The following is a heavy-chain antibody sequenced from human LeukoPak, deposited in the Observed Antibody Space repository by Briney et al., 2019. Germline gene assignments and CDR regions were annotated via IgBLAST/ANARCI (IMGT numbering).Heavy chain of an antibody. J-gene: IGHJ4*02. CDR2: IGTAGDT. Sequence: GGSLRLSCAASGFTFSSYDMHWVRQATGKGLEWASAIGTAGDTYYPGSVKGRFTISRENAKNSLYLQMNSLRAGDTAVYYCARVDRALYDSSGYYVYWGQGTLVTVSS. CDR1: GFTFSSYD. V-gene: IGHV3-13*01. CDR3: ARVDRALYDSSGYYVY. D-gene: IGHD3-22*01.